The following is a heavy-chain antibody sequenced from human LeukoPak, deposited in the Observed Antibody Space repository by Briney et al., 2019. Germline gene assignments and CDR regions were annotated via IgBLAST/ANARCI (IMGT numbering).Heavy chain of an antibody. D-gene: IGHD3-9*01. CDR3: ATRDILTGYYGGGVDY. Sequence: PSETLSLTCTVSGGSISSSSYYWGWIRQPPGKGLEWIGSIYYSGSTYYNPSPKSRVTISVDTSKNQFSLKLSSVTAADTAVYYCATRDILTGYYGGGVDYWGQGTLVTVSS. CDR2: IYYSGST. J-gene: IGHJ4*02. V-gene: IGHV4-39*01. CDR1: GGSISSSSYY.